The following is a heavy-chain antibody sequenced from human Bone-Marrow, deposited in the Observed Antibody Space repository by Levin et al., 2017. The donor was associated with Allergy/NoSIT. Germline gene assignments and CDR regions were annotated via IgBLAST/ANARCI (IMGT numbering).Heavy chain of an antibody. J-gene: IGHJ4*02. CDR3: TRTRGYSYDYCIDF. CDR1: GYSFSTYW. V-gene: IGHV5-51*01. CDR2: IHPSDSDT. Sequence: KAGGSLRLSCKGSGYSFSTYWIGWVRQMPGKGLEWMGIIHPSDSDTKYSPSFQGHVTMSVDNSINTAYLQWGSLKASDTAIYYCTRTRGYSYDYCIDFWGQGTLVTVSA. D-gene: IGHD5-18*01.